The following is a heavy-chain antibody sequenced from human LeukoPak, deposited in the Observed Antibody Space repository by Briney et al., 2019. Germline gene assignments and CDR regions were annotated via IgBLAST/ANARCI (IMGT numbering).Heavy chain of an antibody. CDR2: ISGSGGST. CDR3: AKDRSWELRNSWFDP. V-gene: IGHV3-23*01. D-gene: IGHD1-26*01. Sequence: LPGGSLRLSCAASGFTFSSYAMSWVRQAPGKGLEWVSAISGSGGSTYYADSVKGRFTISRDNSNNTLYLQMNSLRAENTAVYYCAKDRSWELRNSWFDPWGQGTLVTVSS. CDR1: GFTFSSYA. J-gene: IGHJ5*02.